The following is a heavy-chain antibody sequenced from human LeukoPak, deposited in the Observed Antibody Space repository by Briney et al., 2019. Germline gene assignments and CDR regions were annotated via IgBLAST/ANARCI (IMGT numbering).Heavy chain of an antibody. D-gene: IGHD2-15*01. J-gene: IGHJ6*03. V-gene: IGHV4-34*01. Sequence: PSETLSLTCAVYGGSFSGYYWSWIRQPPGKGLEWIGEINHSGSTNYNPSLKSRVTISVDTSKNQFSLKLSSVTAADTAVYYCARGSPVVVVAATRRYYYYYMDVWGKGTTVTVSS. CDR1: GGSFSGYY. CDR3: ARGSPVVVVAATRRYYYYYMDV. CDR2: INHSGST.